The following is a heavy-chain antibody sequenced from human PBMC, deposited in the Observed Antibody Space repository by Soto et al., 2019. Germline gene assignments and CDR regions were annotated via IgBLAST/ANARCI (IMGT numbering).Heavy chain of an antibody. CDR2: ISYDGSNK. CDR3: ARGKIVVVGAATMELDP. J-gene: IGHJ5*02. CDR1: GFTFSSYA. Sequence: QVQLVESGGGVVQPGRSLRLSCAASGFTFSSYAMHWVRQAPGKGLEWVAVISYDGSNKYYADSVKGRFTISRDNSKNTLYLQMNSLRAEDTAVYYCARGKIVVVGAATMELDPWGQGTLVTVSS. D-gene: IGHD2-15*01. V-gene: IGHV3-30-3*01.